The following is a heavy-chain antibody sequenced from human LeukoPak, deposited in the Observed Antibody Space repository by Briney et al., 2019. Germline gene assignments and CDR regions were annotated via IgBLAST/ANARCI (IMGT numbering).Heavy chain of an antibody. Sequence: SETLSLTCTVSGGSISSYYWSWIRQPPGKGLEWIGYIYYSGSTNYNPSLKSRVTISVDTSKNQFSLKLSSVTAADTAVYYCARDLFPHNLVVPAADDAFDIWGQGTMVTVSS. CDR1: GGSISSYY. J-gene: IGHJ3*02. CDR3: ARDLFPHNLVVPAADDAFDI. V-gene: IGHV4-59*01. D-gene: IGHD2-2*01. CDR2: IYYSGST.